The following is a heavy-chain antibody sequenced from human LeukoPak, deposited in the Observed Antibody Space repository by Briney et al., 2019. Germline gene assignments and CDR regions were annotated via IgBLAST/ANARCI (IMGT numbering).Heavy chain of an antibody. D-gene: IGHD3-16*01. J-gene: IGHJ3*01. CDR1: GFTFSRYG. CDR2: IHGNGETT. V-gene: IGHV3-23*01. CDR3: GRDPNGDYVGAFEF. Sequence: PGGSLRLSCVGSGFTFSRYGLIWVRQAPGKGLEWVSGIHGNGETTYYGDSVKGRFTISRDNSKSTLYLQMNSLRVEDTAEYYCGRDPNGDYVGAFEFWGQGTKVAVSS.